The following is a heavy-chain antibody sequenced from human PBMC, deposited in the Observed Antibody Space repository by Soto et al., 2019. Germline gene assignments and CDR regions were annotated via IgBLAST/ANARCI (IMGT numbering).Heavy chain of an antibody. J-gene: IGHJ4*02. CDR2: ISGSGGST. CDR1: GFTFSSYA. Sequence: GGSLRLSCAASGFTFSSYAMSWVRQAPGKGLEWVSAISGSGGSTYYADSVKGRFTISRDNSKNTLYLQMNSLRAEDTAVYYCAKKDCSGGSCPGTLDYWGQGTLVTVSS. D-gene: IGHD2-15*01. CDR3: AKKDCSGGSCPGTLDY. V-gene: IGHV3-23*01.